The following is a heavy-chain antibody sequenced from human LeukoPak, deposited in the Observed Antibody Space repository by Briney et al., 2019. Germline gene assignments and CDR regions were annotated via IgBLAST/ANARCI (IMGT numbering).Heavy chain of an antibody. CDR3: ARGGTWIHDLHYYYYGMDV. CDR2: ISYDGSNK. V-gene: IGHV3-30*04. D-gene: IGHD5-18*01. Sequence: PGGSLRLSCAASGLTFSSYAMHWVRQAPGKGLEWVAVISYDGSNKYYADSVKGRFTISRDNSKNTLYLQMNSLRAEDTAVYYCARGGTWIHDLHYYYYGMDVWGQGTTVTVSS. J-gene: IGHJ6*02. CDR1: GLTFSSYA.